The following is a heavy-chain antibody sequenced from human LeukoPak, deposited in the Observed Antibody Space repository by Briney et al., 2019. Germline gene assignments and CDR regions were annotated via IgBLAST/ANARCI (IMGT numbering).Heavy chain of an antibody. CDR3: ARHGSRMDV. D-gene: IGHD1-26*01. J-gene: IGHJ6*02. CDR2: IYPGDSDT. V-gene: IGHV5-51*01. CDR1: GYNFANYW. Sequence: GESLKISCKGSGYNFANYWIGWVRQMPGKGLEWMGIIYPGDSDTRYSPSFQGQVTISADNSLTTAYLQWSSLKASDTAMYYCARHGSRMDVWGQGTTVTVSS.